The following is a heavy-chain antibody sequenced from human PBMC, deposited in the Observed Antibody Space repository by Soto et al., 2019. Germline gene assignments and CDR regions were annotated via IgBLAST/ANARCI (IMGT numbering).Heavy chain of an antibody. CDR2: INHSGST. CDR3: ARHYCSGGSCYAGGMDV. J-gene: IGHJ6*02. D-gene: IGHD2-15*01. V-gene: IGHV4-34*01. Sequence: SETLSLTCAVYGGSFSGYYWSWIRQPPGKGLEWIGEINHSGSTNYNPSLKSRVTISVDTSKNQFSLKLSSVTAADTAVYYCARHYCSGGSCYAGGMDVWGQGTTVTVS. CDR1: GGSFSGYY.